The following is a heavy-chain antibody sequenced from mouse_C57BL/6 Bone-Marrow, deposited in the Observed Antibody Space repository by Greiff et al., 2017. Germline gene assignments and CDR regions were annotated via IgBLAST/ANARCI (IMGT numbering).Heavy chain of an antibody. CDR1: GYTFTSYW. J-gene: IGHJ3*01. D-gene: IGHD1-1*01. V-gene: IGHV1-64*01. CDR3: ARRGYYYGSSPCAY. CDR2: IHPNSGST. Sequence: QVQLQQPGAELVKPGASVQLSCKASGYTFTSYWMHWVKQRPGPGLEWIGMIHPNSGSTNYNEKFKSKATLTVDKSSSTAYMQLSSLTSEDSAVYYCARRGYYYGSSPCAYWGQGTLVTVSA.